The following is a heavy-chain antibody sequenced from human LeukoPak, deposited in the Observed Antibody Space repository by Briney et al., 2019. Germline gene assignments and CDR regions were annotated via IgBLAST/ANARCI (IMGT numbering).Heavy chain of an antibody. V-gene: IGHV3-23*01. D-gene: IGHD2-15*01. Sequence: GGSLRLSCGASGFTFSSYAMSWVRQAPGKGLEWVSAISGSGGSTYYADSVKGRFTISRDNSKNTLYLQMNGLRAEDTAVYYCAKGGYCSGGSCYPYYFDYWGQGTLVTVSS. J-gene: IGHJ4*02. CDR2: ISGSGGST. CDR3: AKGGYCSGGSCYPYYFDY. CDR1: GFTFSSYA.